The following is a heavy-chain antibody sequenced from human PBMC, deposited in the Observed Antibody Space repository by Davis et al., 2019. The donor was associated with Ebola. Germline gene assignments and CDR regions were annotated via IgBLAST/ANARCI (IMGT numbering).Heavy chain of an antibody. CDR1: GGSFSGYY. V-gene: IGHV4-59*08. Sequence: PSETLSLTCAVYGGSFSGYYWSWIRQPPGKGLEWIGYIYYSGSTNYNPSLKSRVTISVDTSKNQFSLKLSSVTAADTAVYYCARIRANYDETPVGPNYFDYWGQGTLVTVSS. CDR3: ARIRANYDETPVGPNYFDY. D-gene: IGHD3-22*01. J-gene: IGHJ4*02. CDR2: IYYSGST.